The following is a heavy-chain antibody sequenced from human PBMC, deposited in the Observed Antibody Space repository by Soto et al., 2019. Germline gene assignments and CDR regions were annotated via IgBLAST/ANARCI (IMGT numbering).Heavy chain of an antibody. Sequence: QVQLVQSGAEVKKPGSSVKVSCKASGGTFSSYAISWVRQAPGQGLEWMGGIIPIFGTANYAQNFQGRVTITADESTSTAYMELSSLRSEDTAVYYCARGSPSWYSYYYYGMDVWGQGTTVTVSS. D-gene: IGHD6-13*01. V-gene: IGHV1-69*01. CDR2: IIPIFGTA. J-gene: IGHJ6*02. CDR3: ARGSPSWYSYYYYGMDV. CDR1: GGTFSSYA.